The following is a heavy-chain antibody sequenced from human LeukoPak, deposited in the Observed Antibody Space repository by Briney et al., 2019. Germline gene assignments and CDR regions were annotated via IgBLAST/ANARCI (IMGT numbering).Heavy chain of an antibody. J-gene: IGHJ4*02. V-gene: IGHV4-34*01. CDR2: INHSGST. Sequence: SETLSLTCAVYGESFSGHYWTWIRQPPGKGLEWIGEINHSGSTTSNLSLNNRVTISVDTSKNQFSLKLTSVTAADTAVYYCARPRYGSGSLDSWGQGALVTVSS. CDR1: GESFSGHY. CDR3: ARPRYGSGSLDS. D-gene: IGHD3-10*01.